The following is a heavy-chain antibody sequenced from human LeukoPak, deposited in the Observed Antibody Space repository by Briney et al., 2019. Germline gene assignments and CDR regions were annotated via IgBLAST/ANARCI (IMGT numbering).Heavy chain of an antibody. CDR2: IYPGDSDT. J-gene: IGHJ4*02. V-gene: IGHV5-51*01. CDR3: ARIRAYCGGDCYAPEYYFDY. Sequence: PGESLKISCKASGYSFTSYWIGWVRQMPGKGLEWMGIIYPGDSDTRYSPSFQGQVTISADKSISTAYLQWSSLKASDTAMYYCARIRAYCGGDCYAPEYYFDYWGQGTLVTVSS. D-gene: IGHD2-21*02. CDR1: GYSFTSYW.